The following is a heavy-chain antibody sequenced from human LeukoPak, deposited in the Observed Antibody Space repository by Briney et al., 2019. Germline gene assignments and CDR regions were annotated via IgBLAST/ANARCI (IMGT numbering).Heavy chain of an antibody. D-gene: IGHD3-22*01. Sequence: GGSLRLSCAASGFTFSSYSMNWVRQAPGKGLEWVSYISSSSSTIYYAASVKGRFTISRDNAKNSLYLQMNSLRAEDTAVYYCASGASGYYFDYWGQGTLVTVSS. CDR1: GFTFSSYS. CDR3: ASGASGYYFDY. CDR2: ISSSSSTI. V-gene: IGHV3-48*04. J-gene: IGHJ4*02.